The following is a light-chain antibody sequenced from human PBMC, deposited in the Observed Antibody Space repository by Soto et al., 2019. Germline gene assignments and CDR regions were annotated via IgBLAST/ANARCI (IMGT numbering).Light chain of an antibody. CDR2: EAS. V-gene: IGLV2-18*01. CDR1: SRNVGSYNR. J-gene: IGLJ1*01. CDR3: SLYTSSSTYV. Sequence: QSALTQPPSVSGSPGQSVTISCMGTSRNVGSYNRDSWYQQPPGTAPKLRIYEASNRPSGVPDRFSGSKSGNTASLTISGLQAEDEADYYCSLYTSSSTYVFGTGTKVTVL.